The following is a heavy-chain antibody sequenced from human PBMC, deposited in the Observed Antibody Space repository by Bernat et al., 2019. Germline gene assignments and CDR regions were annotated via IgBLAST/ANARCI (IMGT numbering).Heavy chain of an antibody. D-gene: IGHD2-15*01. CDR3: TTSLYCSGGSCYSGRFDY. J-gene: IGHJ4*02. CDR1: GFTFSNAW. Sequence: EVQLVESGGGLVKPGGFLRLSCAASGFTFSNAWMSWVRQAPGKGLEWVGRIKSKTDGGTTDYAAPVKGRFTISRDDSKNTLYLQMNSLKTEDTAVYYCTTSLYCSGGSCYSGRFDYWGQGTLVTVSS. CDR2: IKSKTDGGTT. V-gene: IGHV3-15*01.